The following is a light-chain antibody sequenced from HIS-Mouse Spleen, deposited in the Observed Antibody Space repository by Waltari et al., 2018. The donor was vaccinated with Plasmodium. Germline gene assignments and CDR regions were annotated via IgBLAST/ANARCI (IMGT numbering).Light chain of an antibody. CDR2: GAS. J-gene: IGKJ3*01. V-gene: IGKV3-15*01. CDR1: QSVSSN. CDR3: QQYNNWSFT. Sequence: EIVMTQSPATLSVSPGERATLSCRASQSVSSNLAWYQQKPGQAPRLLIYGASTRATGSPARFGGSGSRTEFTLTISSLQSEDFAVYYCQQYNNWSFTFGPGTKVDIK.